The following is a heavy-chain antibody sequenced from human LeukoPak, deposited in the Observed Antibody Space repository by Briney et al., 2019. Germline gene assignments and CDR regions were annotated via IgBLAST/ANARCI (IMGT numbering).Heavy chain of an antibody. CDR1: GFIFSTYS. D-gene: IGHD4-11*01. V-gene: IGHV3-21*04. Sequence: GGSLRLSCAASGFIFSTYSMNWVRQAPGKGLEWVSSISSSTSYIYYADSVKGRFTISRDNAKNSLYLQMNSLRADDTAVYYCAKGGSSYSEMDYWGQGTLVTVSS. CDR3: AKGGSSYSEMDY. J-gene: IGHJ4*02. CDR2: ISSSTSYI.